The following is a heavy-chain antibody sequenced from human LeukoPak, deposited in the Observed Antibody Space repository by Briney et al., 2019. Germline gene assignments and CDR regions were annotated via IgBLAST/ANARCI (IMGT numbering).Heavy chain of an antibody. CDR2: QSWNSGSI. Sequence: GRFRRLYCAASGFTFDDYAMHCFRQAPGKGREGVSAQSWNSGSIGYAVSVKGRFTISRDNAMNSLYLQMNSLRAEDTALYYCAKDEGPQWRVHFDYWGQGTLVTVSS. J-gene: IGHJ4*02. D-gene: IGHD6-19*01. CDR3: AKDEGPQWRVHFDY. CDR1: GFTFDDYA. V-gene: IGHV3-9*01.